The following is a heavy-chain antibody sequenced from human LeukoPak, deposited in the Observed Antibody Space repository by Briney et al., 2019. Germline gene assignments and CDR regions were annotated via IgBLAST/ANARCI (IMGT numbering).Heavy chain of an antibody. D-gene: IGHD6-19*01. CDR1: GYTFTSYD. CDR2: MNPNSGNT. J-gene: IGHJ4*02. Sequence: ASVKVSCKASGYTFTSYDINWVRQATGQGLEWVGWMNPNSGNTGYAQKFQGRVTMTRNTSISTAYMELSSLRSEDTAVYYCARGFVAGTGPRALPYWGQGTLVTVSS. V-gene: IGHV1-8*01. CDR3: ARGFVAGTGPRALPY.